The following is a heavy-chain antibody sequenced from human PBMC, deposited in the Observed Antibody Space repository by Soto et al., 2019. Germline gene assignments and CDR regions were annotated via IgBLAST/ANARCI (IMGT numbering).Heavy chain of an antibody. CDR2: ISYDGSNK. CDR1: GFTFSSYA. V-gene: IGHV3-30-3*01. CDR3: ARDMGWFDP. J-gene: IGHJ5*02. Sequence: QVQLVESGGGVVQTGRSLRLSCAASGFTFSSYAMHWVRQAPGKGLEWVAVISYDGSNKYYADSVKGRFTISRDNSKNTLYLQMNSLRAEHTAVYYCARDMGWFDPWGQGPLVTVSS. D-gene: IGHD3-10*01.